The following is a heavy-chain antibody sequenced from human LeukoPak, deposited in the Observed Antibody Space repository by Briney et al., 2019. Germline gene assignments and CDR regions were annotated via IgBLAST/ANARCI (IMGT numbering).Heavy chain of an antibody. Sequence: SVKVSCKASRGTFSSYAISWVRQAPGQGLEWMGRIIPILGIANYAQKFQGRVTITADKSTSTAYMELSSLRSEDTAVYYCARDPKFMTWGQGTLVTVSS. V-gene: IGHV1-69*04. CDR3: ARDPKFMT. CDR2: IIPILGIA. CDR1: RGTFSSYA. J-gene: IGHJ5*02.